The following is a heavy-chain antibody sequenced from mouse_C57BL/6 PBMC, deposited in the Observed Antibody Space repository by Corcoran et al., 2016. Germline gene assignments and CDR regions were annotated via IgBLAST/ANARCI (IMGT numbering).Heavy chain of an antibody. CDR2: ISYDGSN. D-gene: IGHD1-1*01. Sequence: DVQLQESGPGLVKPSQSLSLTCSVTGYSITSGYYWNWIRQFPGNKLEWMGYISYDGSNNYNPSLKNRISITRDTSKNQFFLKLNSVTTEDTATYYCARAYGSPYWYFDVWGTGTMVTVSS. CDR3: ARAYGSPYWYFDV. J-gene: IGHJ1*03. V-gene: IGHV3-6*01. CDR1: GYSITSGYY.